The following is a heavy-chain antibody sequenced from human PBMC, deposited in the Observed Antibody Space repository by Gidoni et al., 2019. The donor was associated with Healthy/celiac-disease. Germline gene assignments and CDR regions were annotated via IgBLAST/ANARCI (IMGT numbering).Heavy chain of an antibody. D-gene: IGHD6-6*01. Sequence: QVQLVASGGGVVQPGRSLRLSCAASGFTFSSYGMHWVRQAPGKGLEWVAVIWYDGSNKYYADSVKGRFTISRDNSKNTLYLQTNSLRAEDTAVYYCAREREYSLDYWGQGTLVTVSS. CDR1: GFTFSSYG. CDR3: AREREYSLDY. CDR2: IWYDGSNK. V-gene: IGHV3-33*01. J-gene: IGHJ4*02.